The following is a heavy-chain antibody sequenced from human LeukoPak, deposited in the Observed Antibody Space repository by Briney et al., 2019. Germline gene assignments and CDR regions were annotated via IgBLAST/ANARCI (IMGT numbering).Heavy chain of an antibody. J-gene: IGHJ4*02. Sequence: SETLSLTCTVSGGSISSSSYFWGWFRQPPGKGLEWIGSIYYSGDTYYDPSLKSRVTVSVDTSKNQFSLILSSVTAADTAVYYCVRGSTLRHYQYWGQGTLVTVSS. CDR3: VRGSTLRHYQY. CDR1: GGSISSSSYF. D-gene: IGHD3-16*01. V-gene: IGHV4-39*01. CDR2: IYYSGDT.